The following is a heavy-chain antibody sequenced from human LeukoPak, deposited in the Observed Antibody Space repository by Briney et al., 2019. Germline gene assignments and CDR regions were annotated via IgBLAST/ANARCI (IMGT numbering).Heavy chain of an antibody. J-gene: IGHJ4*02. V-gene: IGHV4-34*01. D-gene: IGHD3-22*01. CDR1: GGSFSGYY. Sequence: SETLSLTCAVYGGSFSGYYWSWIRQPPGKGLEWIGEINHSGSTNYNPSLKSRVTISVDTSKNQFPLKLSSVTAADTAVYYCARGVYYDSSGYYYYDYWGQGTLVTVSS. CDR3: ARGVYYDSSGYYYYDY. CDR2: INHSGST.